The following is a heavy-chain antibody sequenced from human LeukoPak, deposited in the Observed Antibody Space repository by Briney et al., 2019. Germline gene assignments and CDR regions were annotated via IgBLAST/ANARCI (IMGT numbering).Heavy chain of an antibody. CDR3: AKTGMTTLYFFDY. D-gene: IGHD3-16*01. CDR1: GFTFSING. Sequence: TGGSLRLSCAASGFTFSINGMSWVRQAPGKGLEWVASVVGSGGRTYYADSAMGRFTISRDNSRNTLYLQVYSLRAEDTAVYYCAKTGMTTLYFFDYWGQGTLVTVSS. J-gene: IGHJ4*02. V-gene: IGHV3-23*01. CDR2: VVGSGGRT.